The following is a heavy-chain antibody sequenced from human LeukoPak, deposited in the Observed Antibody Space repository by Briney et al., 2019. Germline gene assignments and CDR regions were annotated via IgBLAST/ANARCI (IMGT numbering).Heavy chain of an antibody. J-gene: IGHJ5*02. V-gene: IGHV4-59*12. D-gene: IGHD1-26*01. CDR1: GGSISSYF. Sequence: SETLSLTCTVSGGSISSYFWSWLRQPPGKGLEWIGYIYYSGSTNYNLSLKSRATISVDKSKNQFSLKLSSVTAADTAVYYCAKASAGARFFDPWGQGTLVTVSS. CDR2: IYYSGST. CDR3: AKASAGARFFDP.